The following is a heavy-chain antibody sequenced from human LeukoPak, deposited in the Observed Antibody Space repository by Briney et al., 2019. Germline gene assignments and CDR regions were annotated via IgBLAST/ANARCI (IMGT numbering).Heavy chain of an antibody. CDR2: ISSDGRSK. V-gene: IGHV3-30*04. CDR1: GFTFTSFS. CDR3: ARDRKYYFDY. Sequence: LGGSLRLSCSASGFTFTSFSLHWVRLAPGKGLEWVAFISSDGRSKFSADSVRARFTISRDNSNNMLYLQMNSLRTEDTAVYYCARDRKYYFDYWGQGDLFTVSS. J-gene: IGHJ4*02.